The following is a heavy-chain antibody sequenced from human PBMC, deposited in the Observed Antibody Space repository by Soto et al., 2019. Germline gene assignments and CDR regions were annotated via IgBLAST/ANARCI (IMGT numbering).Heavy chain of an antibody. CDR1: GFTFSSYA. V-gene: IGHV3-23*01. Sequence: EVQLLESGGGLVQPGGSLRLSCAASGFTFSSYAMSWVRQAPGKGLEWVSTISAGGGTTYYADSVKGRFTISRDNSKNTLHLQMNSLRAEDTAVYYCAKPGPTGTTGRTHSWFDSWGQGTLVTVSS. J-gene: IGHJ5*01. CDR2: ISAGGGTT. D-gene: IGHD1-7*01. CDR3: AKPGPTGTTGRTHSWFDS.